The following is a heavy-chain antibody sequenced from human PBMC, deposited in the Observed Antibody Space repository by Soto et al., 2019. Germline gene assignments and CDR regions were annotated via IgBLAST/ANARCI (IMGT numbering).Heavy chain of an antibody. D-gene: IGHD6-13*01. CDR1: GYTFTDYY. Sequence: SVKVSCKASGYTFTDYYIHWVRQAPGQGLEWVGGIVPIYRTADYAQKFQGRVTITADESARTSYMELRSPKSQDTAVYYCVRDSGAKLSSSWGQGTLVTVSS. J-gene: IGHJ4*02. V-gene: IGHV1-69*13. CDR3: VRDSGAKLSSS. CDR2: IVPIYRTA.